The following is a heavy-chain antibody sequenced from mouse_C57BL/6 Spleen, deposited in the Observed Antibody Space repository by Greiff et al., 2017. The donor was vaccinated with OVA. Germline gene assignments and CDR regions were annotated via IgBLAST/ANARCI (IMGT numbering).Heavy chain of an antibody. CDR1: GFTFSDYG. Sequence: EVKLQESGGGLVKPGGSLKLSCAASGFTFSDYGMHWVRQAPEKGLEWVAYISSGSSTIYYADTVKGRFTISRDNTKNTLFLQMTSLRSEDTAMYYCAKAFIYDGYPAWFAYWGQGTLVTVSA. V-gene: IGHV5-17*01. D-gene: IGHD2-3*01. J-gene: IGHJ3*01. CDR3: AKAFIYDGYPAWFAY. CDR2: ISSGSSTI.